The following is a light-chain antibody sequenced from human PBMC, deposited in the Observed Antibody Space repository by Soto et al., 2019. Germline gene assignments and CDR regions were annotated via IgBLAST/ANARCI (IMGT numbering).Light chain of an antibody. CDR3: SSLTTSSTWV. J-gene: IGLJ3*02. Sequence: QSALTQPASVSGSPGQSITISCTGTSSDVGRYNYVSWYQQHPGKAPKLMIYDVSNLPSGVSHRFSGSKSGNTASLTISGLQAEDEADYYCSSLTTSSTWVFGGGTQLTVL. CDR1: SSDVGRYNY. V-gene: IGLV2-14*01. CDR2: DVS.